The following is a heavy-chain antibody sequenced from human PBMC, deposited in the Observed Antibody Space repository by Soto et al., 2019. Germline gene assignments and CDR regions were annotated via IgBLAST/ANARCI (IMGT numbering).Heavy chain of an antibody. V-gene: IGHV1-18*01. J-gene: IGHJ6*02. CDR2: ISAYNGNT. D-gene: IGHD4-17*01. CDR1: GYTFTSYG. CDR3: ARDGRNDYGSHYYYYYGMDV. Sequence: QVQLVQSGAEVKKPGASVKVSCKASGYTFTSYGISWVRQAPGQGLEWMGWISAYNGNTNYAQKLQGRVTMTTDTSTSTAYMERRSLRSDDTAVYYCARDGRNDYGSHYYYYYGMDVWGQGTTVTVSS.